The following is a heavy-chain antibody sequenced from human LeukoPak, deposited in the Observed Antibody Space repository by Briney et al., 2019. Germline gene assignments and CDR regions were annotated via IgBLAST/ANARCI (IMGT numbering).Heavy chain of an antibody. CDR2: IYYSGST. CDR3: ARKFRNRYYDILPGSGFSEHDN. CDR1: GGSISSSSYY. J-gene: IGHJ4*02. Sequence: SETLSLTCTVSGGSISSSSYYWGWIRQPPGKGLEWIGSIYYSGSTYYNPSLKSRVTISVDTSKNQFSLKLSSVTAADTAVYYCARKFRNRYYDILPGSGFSEHDNGGKGPLVTVSS. D-gene: IGHD3-9*01. V-gene: IGHV4-39*01.